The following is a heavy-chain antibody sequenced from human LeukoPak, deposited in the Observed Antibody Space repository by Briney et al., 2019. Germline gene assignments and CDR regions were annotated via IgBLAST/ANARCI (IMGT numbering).Heavy chain of an antibody. D-gene: IGHD5-12*01. CDR3: ARERRYGGYDY. CDR2: ISYDGSNK. J-gene: IGHJ4*02. Sequence: GRSLRLSCAASGFTFSSYAMHWVRQAPGKGLEWVAVISYDGSNKYYADSVKGRFTISRDNSKNTLYLQMNILRAEDTAVYYCARERRYGGYDYWGQGTLVTVSS. CDR1: GFTFSSYA. V-gene: IGHV3-30-3*01.